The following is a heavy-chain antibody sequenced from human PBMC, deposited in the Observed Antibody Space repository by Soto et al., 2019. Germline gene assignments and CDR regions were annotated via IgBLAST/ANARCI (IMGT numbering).Heavy chain of an antibody. CDR1: GYTFTSYG. J-gene: IGHJ3*02. CDR2: ISAYNGNT. CDR3: ARTVDYGDFLGPDAFDI. V-gene: IGHV1-18*01. Sequence: ASVKVSCKASGYTFTSYGISWVRQAPGQGLEWMGWISAYNGNTNYAQKLQGRVTMTTDTSTSTAYMELRSLRSDDTAVYYCARTVDYGDFLGPDAFDIWGQGTMVTVSS. D-gene: IGHD4-17*01.